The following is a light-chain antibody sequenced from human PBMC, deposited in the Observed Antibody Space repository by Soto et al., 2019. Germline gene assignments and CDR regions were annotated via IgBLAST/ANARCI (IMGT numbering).Light chain of an antibody. CDR1: QSVSSN. CDR2: GAS. CDR3: QQYNNWPEVYT. J-gene: IGKJ2*01. V-gene: IGKV3-15*01. Sequence: EIVMTQSPATLSVSPGERATLSCRASQSVSSNLAWYQQKPGQAPRLLIYGASTRATGIPARFSGSGSGTEFTLTISSLQSEDFAVYDCQQYNNWPEVYTFGQGTKLEIK.